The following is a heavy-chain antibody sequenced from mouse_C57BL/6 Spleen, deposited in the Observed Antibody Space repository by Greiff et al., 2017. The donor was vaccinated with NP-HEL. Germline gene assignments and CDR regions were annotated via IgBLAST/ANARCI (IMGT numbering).Heavy chain of an antibody. D-gene: IGHD2-2*01. Sequence: EVQGVESGGGSVKPGGSLKLSCAASGFTFSSYAMSWVHQTPEKRLEWVATISDGGSYTYYPDNVKGRFTISRDNAKNNLYLQMSHLKSEDTAMYYCARGYGYDGGSFAYWGQGTLVTVSA. CDR3: ARGYGYDGGSFAY. V-gene: IGHV5-4*01. J-gene: IGHJ3*01. CDR1: GFTFSSYA. CDR2: ISDGGSYT.